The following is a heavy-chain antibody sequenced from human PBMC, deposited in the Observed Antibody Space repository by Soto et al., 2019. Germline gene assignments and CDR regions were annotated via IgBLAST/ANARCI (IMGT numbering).Heavy chain of an antibody. CDR3: AKGSVEYGSGSYYFDY. CDR2: ISGSGGTT. J-gene: IGHJ4*02. V-gene: IGHV3-23*01. CDR1: GFTFNSYA. D-gene: IGHD3-10*01. Sequence: EVQLLESGGGLVQPGGSLRLSCAASGFTFNSYAMSWVRQAPGKGLEWVSSISGSGGTTYYVDSVKGRFTISRDNSKNTLYLQMNCLRAEDTAVYYCAKGSVEYGSGSYYFDYWGQGTLVTVSS.